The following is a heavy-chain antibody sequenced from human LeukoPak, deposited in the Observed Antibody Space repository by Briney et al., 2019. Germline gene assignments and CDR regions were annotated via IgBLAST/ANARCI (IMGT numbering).Heavy chain of an antibody. V-gene: IGHV3-53*01. Sequence: GGSLILSCAAAGLTVISNYMTWVRQAPGKGLEWVSLISSGGSTFYADSVMGRFTIFRDNPKNTLYLQMNSLRAEDTAVYYCARAVTGTTSYYYYMDVWGKGATVTAS. J-gene: IGHJ6*03. CDR2: ISSGGST. D-gene: IGHD1-7*01. CDR1: GLTVISNY. CDR3: ARAVTGTTSYYYYMDV.